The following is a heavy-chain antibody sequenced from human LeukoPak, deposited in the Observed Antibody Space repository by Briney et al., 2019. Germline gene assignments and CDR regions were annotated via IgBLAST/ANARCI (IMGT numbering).Heavy chain of an antibody. Sequence: ASVKVSCKASGYTFTSYAMNWVRQAPGQGLEWMGIINPSDDSTRYAQKFQGRVTMTKDTSTNTVYMHLSSLSSDDTAVYYCALRIAAANEGDYWGQGTLVTVSS. J-gene: IGHJ4*02. D-gene: IGHD6-13*01. CDR2: INPSDDST. CDR1: GYTFTSYA. V-gene: IGHV1-46*01. CDR3: ALRIAAANEGDY.